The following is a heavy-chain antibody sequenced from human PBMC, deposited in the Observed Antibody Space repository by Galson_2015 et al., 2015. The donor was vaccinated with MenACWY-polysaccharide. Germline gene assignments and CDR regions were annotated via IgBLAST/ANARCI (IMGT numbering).Heavy chain of an antibody. V-gene: IGHV3-74*01. CDR1: GFTFSSYW. J-gene: IGHJ2*01. CDR3: AGNPRLGYLDL. Sequence: SLRLSCAASGFTFSSYWMHWVRQAPGKGLVWVSRINSDGSSTGYADSVKGRFTISRDNAKDTLYLQMNSPRAEDTAVYYCAGNPRLGYLDLWGRGTLVTVSS. CDR2: INSDGSST. D-gene: IGHD2-21*01.